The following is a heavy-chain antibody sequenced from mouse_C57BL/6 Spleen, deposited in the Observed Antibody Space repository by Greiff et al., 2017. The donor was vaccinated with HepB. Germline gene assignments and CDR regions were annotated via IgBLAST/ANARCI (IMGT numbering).Heavy chain of an antibody. V-gene: IGHV1-50*01. CDR3: AREDY. CDR1: GYTFTSYW. CDR2: IDPSDSYT. J-gene: IGHJ2*01. Sequence: VQLQQSGAELVKPGASVKLSCKASGYTFTSYWMQWVKQRPGQGLEWIGEIDPSDSYTNYNQKFKGKATLTVDTSSSTAYMQLSSLTSEDSAVYYCAREDYWGQGTTLTVSS.